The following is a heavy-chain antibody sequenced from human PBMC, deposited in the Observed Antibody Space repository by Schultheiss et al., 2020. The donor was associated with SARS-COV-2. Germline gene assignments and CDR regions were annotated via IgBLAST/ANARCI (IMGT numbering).Heavy chain of an antibody. V-gene: IGHV3-7*03. J-gene: IGHJ3*02. CDR2: IKQDGSDK. D-gene: IGHD3-10*01. CDR1: GFTFSRYW. CDR3: AREGRGGFDI. Sequence: GESLKISCVGSGFTFSRYWMSWVRQAPGKGLEWVANIKQDGSDKDYVDSVKGRFTISRDNAKNSLYLQMKSLRAEDTALYYCAREGRGGFDIWGQGTMVTVSS.